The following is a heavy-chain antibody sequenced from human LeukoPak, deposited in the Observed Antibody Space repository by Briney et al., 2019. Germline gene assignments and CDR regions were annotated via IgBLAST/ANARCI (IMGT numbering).Heavy chain of an antibody. CDR2: MNPNSGNT. J-gene: IGHJ4*02. V-gene: IGHV1-8*01. Sequence: ASVKVSCKASRYTFTNYDINWVRQVPGQGLEWMGWMNPNSGNTGYAQKFQGRVTMTRNTSISTAYMELSSLRSEDTAVYYCARGLQWLRLTFVFWGQRTLVTVSS. CDR1: RYTFTNYD. D-gene: IGHD5-12*01. CDR3: ARGLQWLRLTFVF.